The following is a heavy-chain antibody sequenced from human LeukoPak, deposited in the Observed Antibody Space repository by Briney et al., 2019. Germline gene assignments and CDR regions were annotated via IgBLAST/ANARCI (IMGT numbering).Heavy chain of an antibody. CDR3: ASYQLLFDY. J-gene: IGHJ4*02. D-gene: IGHD2-2*01. CDR1: GSSMNLYS. CDR2: MYYSGTT. Sequence: SETLSLTCSVSGSSMNLYSWNWIRQSPGKGLEWIAYMYYSGTTNYNPSLENRAAISLDLSRHQFSLRLNSVTAADTAVYYCASYQLLFDYWGQGTLVTVSS. V-gene: IGHV4-59*08.